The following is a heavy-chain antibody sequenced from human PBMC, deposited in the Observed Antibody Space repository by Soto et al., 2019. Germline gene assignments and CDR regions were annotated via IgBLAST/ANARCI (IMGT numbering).Heavy chain of an antibody. CDR2: MNGASTTT. Sequence: DVQLVGSGGGLVQPGGSLRLSCVASGFPFSSYAMHWVRQAPGKGLEWISYMNGASTTTFYADSVKGRFTVSRDNAKNSVYLQMSSLRHEATAFYYCARDLSHWGQGMLVTVSS. CDR3: ARDLSH. CDR1: GFPFSSYA. V-gene: IGHV3-48*02. J-gene: IGHJ4*02.